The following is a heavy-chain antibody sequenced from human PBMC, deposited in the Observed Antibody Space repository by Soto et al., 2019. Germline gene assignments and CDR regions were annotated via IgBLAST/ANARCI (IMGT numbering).Heavy chain of an antibody. CDR1: GGSISSSSYY. Sequence: PSETLSLTCTVSGGSISSSSYYWGWIRQPPGKWLEWIGSIYYSGSTYYNPSLKSRVTISVDTSKNQFSLKLSSVTAADTAVYYCARQGQWLVGAHYYYGMDVWGQGTTVTVYS. CDR2: IYYSGST. CDR3: ARQGQWLVGAHYYYGMDV. J-gene: IGHJ6*02. V-gene: IGHV4-39*01. D-gene: IGHD6-19*01.